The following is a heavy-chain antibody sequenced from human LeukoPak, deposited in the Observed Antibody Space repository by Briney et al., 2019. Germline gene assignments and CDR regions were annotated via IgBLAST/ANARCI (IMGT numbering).Heavy chain of an antibody. J-gene: IGHJ4*02. Sequence: SETLSLTCTVSGGSISSYYWSWIRQPPGKGLEWIGYIYYSGSTNYNPSLKSRVTISVDRSKNQFSLKLSSVTAADTAVYYCARVLKGCSGGSCYSRILDYWGQGTLVTVSS. CDR3: ARVLKGCSGGSCYSRILDY. V-gene: IGHV4-59*12. CDR1: GGSISSYY. CDR2: IYYSGST. D-gene: IGHD2-15*01.